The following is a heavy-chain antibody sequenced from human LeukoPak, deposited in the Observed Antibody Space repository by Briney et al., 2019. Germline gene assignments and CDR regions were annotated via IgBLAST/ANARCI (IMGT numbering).Heavy chain of an antibody. CDR3: ARDPSNTSGWKTWFDT. Sequence: GASVKVSCKASGYTFTSYDINWVRQATGQGLEWVGWISGYNGDTNYAQKLQGRVTMTTDISTTTAYMELRSLRSDDTAFYYCARDPSNTSGWKTWFDTWGQGTLVTVSS. CDR2: ISGYNGDT. D-gene: IGHD6-19*01. V-gene: IGHV1-18*01. CDR1: GYTFTSYD. J-gene: IGHJ5*02.